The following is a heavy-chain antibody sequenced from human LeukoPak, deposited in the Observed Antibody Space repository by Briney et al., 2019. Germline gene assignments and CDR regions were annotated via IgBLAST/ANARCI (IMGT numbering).Heavy chain of an antibody. J-gene: IGHJ3*02. Sequence: GESLKISCKGSGYSFTSYWIGWVRQMPGKGLEWMGIIYPGDSDTRYSPSFQGQVTISADKSISTAYLQWSSLKASDTAMYYCARQEEGCSSTSCFLWSPDAFDIWGQGTMVTVSS. CDR1: GYSFTSYW. CDR3: ARQEEGCSSTSCFLWSPDAFDI. CDR2: IYPGDSDT. D-gene: IGHD2-2*01. V-gene: IGHV5-51*01.